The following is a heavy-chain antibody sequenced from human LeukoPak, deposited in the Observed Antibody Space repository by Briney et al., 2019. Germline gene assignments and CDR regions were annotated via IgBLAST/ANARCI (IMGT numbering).Heavy chain of an antibody. CDR1: GFTFDDYA. J-gene: IGHJ6*02. CDR3: ARDAVGYCSSTSCYYYYGMDV. V-gene: IGHV3-9*01. D-gene: IGHD2-2*01. Sequence: GRSLRLSCAASGFTFDDYAMHWVRQAPGKGLEWVSGISWNSGSIGYADSVKGRFTISRDNAKNSLYLQMNSLRAEDTAVYYCARDAVGYCSSTSCYYYYGMDVWGQGTTVTVSS. CDR2: ISWNSGSI.